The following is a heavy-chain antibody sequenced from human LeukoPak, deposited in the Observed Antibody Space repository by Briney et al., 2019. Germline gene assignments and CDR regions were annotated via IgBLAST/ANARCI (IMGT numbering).Heavy chain of an antibody. CDR3: ARDNDFWSA. Sequence: SETLSLTCTVSGGSISSGSYYWSWIRQPAGKGLEWIGRIYTSGSTNYNPSLKSRVTISVDASKNQFSLKLSSVTAADTAVYYGARDNDFWSAWGQGTLVTVSS. D-gene: IGHD3-3*01. J-gene: IGHJ5*02. V-gene: IGHV4-61*02. CDR1: GGSISSGSYY. CDR2: IYTSGST.